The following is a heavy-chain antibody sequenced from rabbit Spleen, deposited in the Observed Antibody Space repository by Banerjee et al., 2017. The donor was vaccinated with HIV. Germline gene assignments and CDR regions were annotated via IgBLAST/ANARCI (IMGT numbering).Heavy chain of an antibody. CDR1: GVSFSGDSY. CDR3: ARDTSSSFSSYGMDL. V-gene: IGHV1S40*01. J-gene: IGHJ6*01. D-gene: IGHD1-1*01. CDR2: IDAGSSGFT. Sequence: QSLEESGGGLVQPEGSLTLTCKASGVSFSGDSYMCWVHQAPGRGLEWIACIDAGSSGFTYFASWAKGRVTISKTSSTTVTLQMTSLTAADTATYFCARDTSSSFSSYGMDLWGPGTLVTVS.